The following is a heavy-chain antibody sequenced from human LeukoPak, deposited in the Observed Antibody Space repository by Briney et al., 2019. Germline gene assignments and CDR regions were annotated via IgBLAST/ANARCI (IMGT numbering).Heavy chain of an antibody. Sequence: GGSLRLSCAASGFTFSSYWMNRARQAPGKGLEWVASINHNGNVNYYVDSVKGRFTISRDNAKNSLYLQMSNLRAEDTAVYFCARGGGLDVWGQGATVTVSS. V-gene: IGHV3-7*03. D-gene: IGHD3-16*01. CDR3: ARGGGLDV. CDR1: GFTFSSYW. CDR2: INHNGNVN. J-gene: IGHJ6*02.